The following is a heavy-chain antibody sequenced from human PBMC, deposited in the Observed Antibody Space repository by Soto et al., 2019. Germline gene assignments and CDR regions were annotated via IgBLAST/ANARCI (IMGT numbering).Heavy chain of an antibody. Sequence: EVQLLESGGGLVQPGGSLRLSCAASGFTFSSYAMSWVRQAPGKGLEWVSAISGSGGSTYYADSVKGRFTIARDNSKNTLYLQMNSLRAEDTAVYYCAKDSSGWPSLHDYWGQGTLVTVSS. V-gene: IGHV3-23*01. J-gene: IGHJ4*02. CDR1: GFTFSSYA. D-gene: IGHD6-19*01. CDR3: AKDSSGWPSLHDY. CDR2: ISGSGGST.